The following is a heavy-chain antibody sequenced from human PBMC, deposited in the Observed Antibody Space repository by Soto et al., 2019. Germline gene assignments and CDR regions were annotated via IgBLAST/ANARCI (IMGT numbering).Heavy chain of an antibody. CDR2: IFWDDDE. D-gene: IGHD3-9*01. J-gene: IGHJ4*02. Sequence: QITLNESGPTLVIPTQTLTLTCTFSGFSLTTSGVGVGWIRQPPGKTLEWLALIFWDDDERYSPSLKSRLTITKDTSKNQVVLTMTNMDPEDTATYYCAYSRVGRDVLGAYSFDHWGQGTLVTVSS. CDR1: GFSLTTSGVG. V-gene: IGHV2-5*02. CDR3: AYSRVGRDVLGAYSFDH.